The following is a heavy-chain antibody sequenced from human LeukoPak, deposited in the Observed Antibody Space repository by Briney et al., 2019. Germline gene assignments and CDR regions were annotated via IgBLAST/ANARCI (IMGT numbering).Heavy chain of an antibody. D-gene: IGHD4-23*01. CDR1: GFTLSSYT. Sequence: PGGSLRLSCAASGFTLSSYTMQWVRLAPGKGLEYVSAIRSNGGSTYYANSVKGRFTISRDNSKNTLYLQMNSLRAEDTAVYYCARDVPSDVVTPFRPQYYFDYWGQGTLVTVSS. V-gene: IGHV3-64*01. CDR3: ARDVPSDVVTPFRPQYYFDY. J-gene: IGHJ4*02. CDR2: IRSNGGST.